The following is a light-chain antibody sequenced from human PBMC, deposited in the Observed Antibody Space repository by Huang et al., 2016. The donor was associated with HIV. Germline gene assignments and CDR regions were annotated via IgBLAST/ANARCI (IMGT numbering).Light chain of an antibody. CDR1: QNIRKY. J-gene: IGKJ2*01. Sequence: DIQMTQSPSSLSASVGDTVIITCRASQNIRKYLNWYQQVQGRVPKLLIYGTSNLQRGVSLMRFSGRASGTDFTLTITSLQPEDAATYFCQQSYGIPRTFGLGT. V-gene: IGKV1-39*01. CDR2: GTS. CDR3: QQSYGIPRT.